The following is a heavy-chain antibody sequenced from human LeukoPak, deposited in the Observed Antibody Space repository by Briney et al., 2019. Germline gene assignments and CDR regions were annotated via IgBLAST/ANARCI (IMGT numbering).Heavy chain of an antibody. Sequence: SETLPLTCTVSGSSVSSDEYYWSWVRQYPGKGLEWIGYVYYSGSSYYVPSLESRVTMSVEVSKNQFSLELRSVTAADTAVYYCARVKVLRFLEWFLDFWGQGALVTVSS. CDR2: VYYSGSS. D-gene: IGHD3-3*01. V-gene: IGHV4-31*03. CDR3: ARVKVLRFLEWFLDF. J-gene: IGHJ4*02. CDR1: GSSVSSDEYY.